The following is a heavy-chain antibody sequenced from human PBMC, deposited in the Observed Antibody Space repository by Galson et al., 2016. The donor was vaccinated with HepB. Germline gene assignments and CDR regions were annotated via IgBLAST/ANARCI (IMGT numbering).Heavy chain of an antibody. CDR3: ARDGSGGYCSGGGCYSLNL. CDR2: ISYDGWNT. CDR1: GFTFSSYA. V-gene: IGHV3-30*04. D-gene: IGHD2-15*01. Sequence: SLRLSCAASGFTFSSYAMHWVRQAPGKGLEWVALISYDGWNTYYADSVKGRFTISRDNSKNTLFLQMGSLRPEDTAVYYGARDGSGGYCSGGGCYSLNLWVQGTLVTVSS. J-gene: IGHJ4*02.